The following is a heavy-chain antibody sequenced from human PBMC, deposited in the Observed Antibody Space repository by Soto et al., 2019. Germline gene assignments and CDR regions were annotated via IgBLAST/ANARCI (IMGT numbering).Heavy chain of an antibody. Sequence: TSETLSLTCTVSGGSISSYYWSWIRQPPGKGLEWIGYIYYSGSTNYNPSLKSRVTISVDTSKNQFSLKLSSVTAADTAVYYCARTEYSSRVSFDYWGQGTLVTVSS. D-gene: IGHD6-6*01. CDR3: ARTEYSSRVSFDY. CDR2: IYYSGST. J-gene: IGHJ4*02. CDR1: GGSISSYY. V-gene: IGHV4-59*08.